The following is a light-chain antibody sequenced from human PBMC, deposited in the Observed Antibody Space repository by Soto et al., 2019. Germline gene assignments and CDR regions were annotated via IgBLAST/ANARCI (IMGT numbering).Light chain of an antibody. J-gene: IGLJ3*02. V-gene: IGLV2-11*01. Sequence: QSALTQPRSVSGSPGQSVTISCTGTSSDVGGYNYVSWYQQYPGKAPKLMIYDVSKRPSGVPDRFSGSKSGNTASLTISGLQAEDEADYSCCSYAGSNTCVFGGGTKVTVL. CDR3: CSYAGSNTCV. CDR1: SSDVGGYNY. CDR2: DVS.